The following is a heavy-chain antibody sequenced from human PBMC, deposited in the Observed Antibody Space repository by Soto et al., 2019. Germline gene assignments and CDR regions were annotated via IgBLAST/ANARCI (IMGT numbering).Heavy chain of an antibody. CDR1: GFTFNSYA. CDR3: VRPGLTVPGTRYFDH. V-gene: IGHV3-23*05. CDR2: IGSDGTAI. Sequence: EVQLLESGGAFVQPGGSLRLSCAASGFTFNSYAMSWVRQAPGKGLEWVSAIGSDGTAIQYADSVKGRFTISKDNSNDMLYLQMNSLRAKDTAVYYCVRPGLTVPGTRYFDHWGQGALVTVSS. J-gene: IGHJ4*02. D-gene: IGHD6-19*01.